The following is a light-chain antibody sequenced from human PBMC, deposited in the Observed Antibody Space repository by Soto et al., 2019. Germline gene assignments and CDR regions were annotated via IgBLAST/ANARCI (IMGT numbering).Light chain of an antibody. CDR1: QGISNY. V-gene: IGKV1-27*01. Sequence: DMQMTQSPSSLSASVGDTVTSTCRASQGISNYLAWYQQKRGQVPNLLIYAASTLQSRVPSRFSGSGSGTDFTLTISSLRPEDVATYYCQKYNNAPRTFGQGTKVEI. J-gene: IGKJ1*01. CDR2: AAS. CDR3: QKYNNAPRT.